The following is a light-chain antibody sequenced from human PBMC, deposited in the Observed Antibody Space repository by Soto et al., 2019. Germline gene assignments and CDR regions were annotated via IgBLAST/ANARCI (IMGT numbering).Light chain of an antibody. J-gene: IGLJ1*01. CDR2: EVS. CDR1: SSDVGGYNY. V-gene: IGLV2-8*01. Sequence: QSVLTQPPSASGSPGQSVTISCTGTSSDVGGYNYVSWYQQHPGKVPKLMIYEVSKRPSGVPDRFSGSKSGNTASLTVSGLQAEDEADYYCSSHAGSKNYVFGTGTKVTVL. CDR3: SSHAGSKNYV.